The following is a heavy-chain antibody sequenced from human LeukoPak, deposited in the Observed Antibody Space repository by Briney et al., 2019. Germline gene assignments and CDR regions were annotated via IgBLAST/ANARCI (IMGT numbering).Heavy chain of an antibody. J-gene: IGHJ4*02. Sequence: GGSLRLSCAASGFTLDDYGMSWVRQAPGKGLEWVSGINWNGGSTGYADSVKGRFTISRDNAKNSLYLQMNSLGAEDTALYYCARDRYYYHSSGYYSSDFDYWGQGTLVTVSS. CDR1: GFTLDDYG. CDR3: ARDRYYYHSSGYYSSDFDY. V-gene: IGHV3-20*04. D-gene: IGHD3-22*01. CDR2: INWNGGST.